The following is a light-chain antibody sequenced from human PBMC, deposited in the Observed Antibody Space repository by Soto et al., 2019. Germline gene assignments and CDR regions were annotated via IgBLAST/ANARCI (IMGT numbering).Light chain of an antibody. J-gene: IGKJ1*01. CDR1: QRVSGSY. V-gene: IGKV3-20*01. CDR3: HQYGSSPRT. CDR2: GAS. Sequence: EIVLTQSPGTLSLSPGVRATLSCRATQRVSGSYLVWYQQKPGHAPRLLIYGASSRATGIPDRFSGSGSGTDCTLTISRLEPEDFAVYYCHQYGSSPRTFGQGSKVEIK.